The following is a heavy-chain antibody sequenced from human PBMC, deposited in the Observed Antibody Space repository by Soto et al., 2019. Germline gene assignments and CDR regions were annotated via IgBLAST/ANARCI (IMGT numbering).Heavy chain of an antibody. Sequence: AGGSLRLSCAASGFTFSSYAMHWVRQAPGKGLEWVAVISYDGSNKYYADSVKGRFTISRDNSKNTLYLQMNSLRAEDTAVYYCPLTPRIAARSSMDVWGQGTTVTDSS. D-gene: IGHD6-6*01. CDR1: GFTFSSYA. CDR3: PLTPRIAARSSMDV. V-gene: IGHV3-30-3*01. J-gene: IGHJ6*02. CDR2: ISYDGSNK.